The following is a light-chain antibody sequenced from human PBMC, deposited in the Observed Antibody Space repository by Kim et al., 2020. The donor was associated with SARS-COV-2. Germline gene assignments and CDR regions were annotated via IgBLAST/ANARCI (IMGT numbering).Light chain of an antibody. J-gene: IGLJ3*02. V-gene: IGLV2-14*01. CDR3: SSYTSSNTWV. CDR2: DVD. CDR1: SSDIGDYDA. Sequence: QSVLTQPASVSGSPGQSITISCAGTSSDIGDYDAVSWYQQHPGKPPKLMIYDVDRWPSGISHRFSGSKSGNTASLTISGLQAEDEADYYCSSYTSSNTWVFGGGTQLTVL.